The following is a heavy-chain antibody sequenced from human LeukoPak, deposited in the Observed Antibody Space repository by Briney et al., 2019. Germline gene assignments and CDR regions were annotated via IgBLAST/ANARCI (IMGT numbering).Heavy chain of an antibody. CDR3: AKDLDMATISYFDY. Sequence: GGSLRLSCAASGFTFSSYAMPWVRQAPGKGLEWVSPITSADATYYANSVKGRFTISRDNSNNTLYLQMSSLRAEDTALYYCAKDLDMATISYFDYWGQGTLVTVSS. D-gene: IGHD5-24*01. J-gene: IGHJ4*02. CDR1: GFTFSSYA. CDR2: ITSADAT. V-gene: IGHV3-23*01.